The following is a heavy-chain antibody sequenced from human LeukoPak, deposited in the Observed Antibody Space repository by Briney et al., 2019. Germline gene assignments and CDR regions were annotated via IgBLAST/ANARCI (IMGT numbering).Heavy chain of an antibody. CDR2: ISAYNGNT. D-gene: IGHD3-16*01. CDR3: ARDGGLPNSNAFDI. Sequence: ASVKVSCKASGYTFTSYGISWVRQAPGQGLEWMGWISAYNGNTNYAQKLQGRVTMTTDTSTSTAYMELSSLRSEDTAVYYCARDGGLPNSNAFDIWGQGTMVTVSS. CDR1: GYTFTSYG. J-gene: IGHJ3*02. V-gene: IGHV1-18*01.